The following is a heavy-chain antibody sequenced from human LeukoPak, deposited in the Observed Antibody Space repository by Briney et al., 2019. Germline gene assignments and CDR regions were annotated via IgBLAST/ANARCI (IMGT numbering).Heavy chain of an antibody. V-gene: IGHV4-34*01. J-gene: IGHJ4*02. CDR3: ARRRGAYYYGSGSFVYFDY. CDR2: INHSGST. Sequence: SETLPLTCAVYGGSFSGYYWSWIRQPPGKGLEWIGEINHSGSTNYNPSLKSRVTISVDTSKNQFSLKLSSVTAADTAVYYCARRRGAYYYGSGSFVYFDYWGQGTLVTVSS. CDR1: GGSFSGYY. D-gene: IGHD3-10*01.